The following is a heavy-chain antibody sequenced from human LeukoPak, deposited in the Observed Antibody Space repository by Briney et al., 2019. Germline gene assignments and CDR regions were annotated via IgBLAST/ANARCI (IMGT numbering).Heavy chain of an antibody. Sequence: GESLKISCKGSGYKFSNYWIAWVRQMPGKGLEWLGIIYPDDSDTRYSPSFQGQVTISVDKSINTAYLQWSSLKASDTALYYCARRPTTKLDYWGQGTLVSVSS. D-gene: IGHD4-11*01. V-gene: IGHV5-51*01. CDR2: IYPDDSDT. CDR3: ARRPTTKLDY. CDR1: GYKFSNYW. J-gene: IGHJ4*02.